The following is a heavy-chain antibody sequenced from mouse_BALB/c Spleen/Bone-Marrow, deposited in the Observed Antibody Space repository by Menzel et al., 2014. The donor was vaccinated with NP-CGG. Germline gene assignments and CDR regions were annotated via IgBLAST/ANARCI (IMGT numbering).Heavy chain of an antibody. CDR3: AREARTGAWFAY. Sequence: VHLVESGAELARPGASVKMSCKASGYTFTSYTMQWIRQRPGQGLEWIGYIISTSDYTNYNQKFKDKATLTADKSSSTAYMQLSSLTSEDFAVYYCAREARTGAWFAYWGQGTLVTVSA. V-gene: IGHV1-4*01. CDR1: GYTFTSYT. J-gene: IGHJ3*01. CDR2: IISTSDYT. D-gene: IGHD4-1*01.